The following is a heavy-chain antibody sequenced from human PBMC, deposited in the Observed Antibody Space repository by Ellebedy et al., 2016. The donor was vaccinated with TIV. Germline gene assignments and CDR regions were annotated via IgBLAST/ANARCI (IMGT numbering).Heavy chain of an antibody. CDR3: ARATVVIQGLIRKYYYDF. V-gene: IGHV1-2*02. CDR1: GYTFTGYY. J-gene: IGHJ4*02. CDR2: INTNSGVA. Sequence: AASVKVSCKTSGYTFTGYYVHWVRQAPGQGLEWMGWINTNSGVAIYAQKFQGRVTMTRDTSISTANMELSSLRSDDTAVYYCARATVVIQGLIRKYYYDFWGQGTLVTVSS. D-gene: IGHD2-21*01.